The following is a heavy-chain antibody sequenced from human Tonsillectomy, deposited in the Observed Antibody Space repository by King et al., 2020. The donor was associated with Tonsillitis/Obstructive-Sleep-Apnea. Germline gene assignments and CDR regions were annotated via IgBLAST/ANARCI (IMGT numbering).Heavy chain of an antibody. CDR2: IKSKTDGGTT. Sequence: VQLVESGGGLVKPGGSLSLSCAASGFTFSNAWMNWVRQAPGKGLEWVGRIKSKTDGGTTDYAAPVKDRFTISRDDSKNTLYLQMNSLKTEDTAVYYCTSIYYDFWCGYFSVTYWGHGSLVTVSS. V-gene: IGHV3-15*07. D-gene: IGHD3-3*01. CDR1: GFTFSNAW. CDR3: TSIYYDFWCGYFSVTY. J-gene: IGHJ4*01.